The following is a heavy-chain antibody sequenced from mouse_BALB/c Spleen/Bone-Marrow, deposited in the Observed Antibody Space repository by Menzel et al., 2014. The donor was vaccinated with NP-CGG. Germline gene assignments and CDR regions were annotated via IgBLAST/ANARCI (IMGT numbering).Heavy chain of an antibody. D-gene: IGHD1-1*02. CDR3: ARDGNYAMDY. CDR2: IYYSGTI. Sequence: EVKLVESGPGLVKPSQTVSLTCTVTGISLXTGNYRWSWIRQFPGNKLEWIGYIYYSGTITYNPSLTSRTTITRDTSXNQFFLEMNSLTAEDTATYYCARDGNYAMDYWGQGASVTVSS. V-gene: IGHV3-5*02. CDR1: GISLXTGNYR. J-gene: IGHJ4*01.